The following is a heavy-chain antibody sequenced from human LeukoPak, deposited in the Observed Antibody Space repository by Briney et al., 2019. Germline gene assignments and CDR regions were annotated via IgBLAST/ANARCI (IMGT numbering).Heavy chain of an antibody. CDR3: ARLKYSSSWGSLYNWFDP. D-gene: IGHD6-13*01. V-gene: IGHV4-39*01. CDR1: GGSISSSSYY. CDR2: IYYSGST. J-gene: IGHJ5*02. Sequence: PSETLSLTCTVSGGSISSSSYYWGWIRQPPGKGLEWIGSIYYSGSTYYNPSLKSRVTISVDTSKNQFSLKLSSVTAADTAVYYCARLKYSSSWGSLYNWFDPWGQGTLVTVSS.